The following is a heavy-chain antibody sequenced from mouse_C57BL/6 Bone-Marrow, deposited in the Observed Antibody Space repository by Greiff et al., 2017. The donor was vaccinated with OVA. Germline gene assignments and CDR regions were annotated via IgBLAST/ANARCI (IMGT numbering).Heavy chain of an antibody. CDR2: IYPGSGST. J-gene: IGHJ1*03. D-gene: IGHD4-1*01. Sequence: QVQLQQPGAELVKPGASVKMSCKASGYTFTSYWITWVKQRPGQGLEWIGDIYPGSGSTNSNEKFKSKATLTVDTSSSTAYMQLSSLTSEDSAVYYGAGNCYWYFDVWGTGTTVTVSS. CDR3: AGNCYWYFDV. V-gene: IGHV1-55*01. CDR1: GYTFTSYW.